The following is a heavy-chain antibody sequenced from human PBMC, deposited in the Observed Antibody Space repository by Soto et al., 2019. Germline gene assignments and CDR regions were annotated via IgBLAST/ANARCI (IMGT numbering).Heavy chain of an antibody. J-gene: IGHJ4*02. D-gene: IGHD2-2*01. CDR2: ISVYNGHT. CDR3: ARDERGTCLDSRCYYFDH. Sequence: QVPLMQSGAEVKSPGASVRVSCKASGYTFSSYGVSWVRQAPGQGLEFMGWISVYNGHTNYAQKFQGRVTMTTDTSTSTAYMELRSLRSADTAVYFCARDERGTCLDSRCYYFDHWGQGTPVTVSS. V-gene: IGHV1-18*01. CDR1: GYTFSSYG.